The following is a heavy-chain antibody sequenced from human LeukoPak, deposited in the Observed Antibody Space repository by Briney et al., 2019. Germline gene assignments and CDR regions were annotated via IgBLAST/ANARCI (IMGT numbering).Heavy chain of an antibody. CDR1: GFTFADYG. J-gene: IGHJ4*02. CDR3: PRGLHRIAWF. Sequence: GGSLRLSCVASGFTFADYGMNWVRQAPGKGLEGVSRINWDGGSRSYADSVKGGFTISRENAKNSLYMQMNSLRAEDTAFYYFPRGLHRIAWFWGQGTLVTVSS. CDR2: INWDGGSR. D-gene: IGHD3-9*01. V-gene: IGHV3-20*04.